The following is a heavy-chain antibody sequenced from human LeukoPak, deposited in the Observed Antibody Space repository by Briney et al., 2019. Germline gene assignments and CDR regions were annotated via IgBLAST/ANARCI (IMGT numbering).Heavy chain of an antibody. D-gene: IGHD6-13*01. J-gene: IGHJ5*02. CDR2: INHSGST. CDR1: GGSFSGYY. CDR3: ARGGAGRSSWYVRLWFDP. Sequence: SETLSLTCAVYGGSFSGYYWSWIRQPPGKGLEWIGEINHSGSTNYNPSPKSRVTISVDTSKNQFSLKLSSVTAADTAVYYCARGGAGRSSWYVRLWFDPWGQGTLVTVSS. V-gene: IGHV4-34*01.